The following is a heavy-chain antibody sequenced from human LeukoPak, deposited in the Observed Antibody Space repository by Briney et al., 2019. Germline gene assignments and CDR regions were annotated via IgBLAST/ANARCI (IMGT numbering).Heavy chain of an antibody. Sequence: PGGSLRLSCAASGFTFSGYGMHWVRQAPGKGLEWVTFIQYDERNKYYADSVKGRFTISRDNSKNTLYLQMNSLRAEATAVYYCARVSRERVRGVIYYYMDVWGKGTTVTISS. J-gene: IGHJ6*03. CDR2: IQYDERNK. CDR3: ARVSRERVRGVIYYYMDV. D-gene: IGHD3-10*01. V-gene: IGHV3-30*02. CDR1: GFTFSGYG.